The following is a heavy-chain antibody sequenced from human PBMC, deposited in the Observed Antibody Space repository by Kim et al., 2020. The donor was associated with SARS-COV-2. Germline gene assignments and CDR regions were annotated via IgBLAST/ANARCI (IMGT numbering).Heavy chain of an antibody. CDR1: GLTVSSNY. CDR3: ARHKTAGNYNSPFDY. J-gene: IGHJ4*02. V-gene: IGHV3-53*01. D-gene: IGHD3-3*01. Sequence: GGSLRLSCAASGLTVSSNYMNWVRQALGEGLEWVSVLYSGGSTHYADSVRGRFTISRDNSQNTLYLQMNSLRVDDTAIYYCARHKTAGNYNSPFDYWGQGTLVTVSS. CDR2: LYSGGST.